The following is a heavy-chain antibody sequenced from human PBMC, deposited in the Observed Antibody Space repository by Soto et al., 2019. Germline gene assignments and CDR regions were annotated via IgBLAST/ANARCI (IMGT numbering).Heavy chain of an antibody. CDR1: EITFNNYA. J-gene: IGHJ5*02. CDR2: ISGSGGSI. CDR3: AKDQSYDTSGYYDSWFDP. Sequence: GGSLRLSCAASEITFNNYAMSWVRQAPGKGLEWDSAISGSGGSIYYADSVKGRFTISRDNSKNTLYLQMNSPRAEDTALYYCAKDQSYDTSGYYDSWFDPWGQGTLVTVSS. V-gene: IGHV3-23*01. D-gene: IGHD3-22*01.